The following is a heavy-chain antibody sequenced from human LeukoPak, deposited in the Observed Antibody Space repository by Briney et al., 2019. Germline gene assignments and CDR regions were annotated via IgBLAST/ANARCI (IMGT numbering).Heavy chain of an antibody. CDR3: ARDRYGMDV. Sequence: GGSLRLSCAAPGFSFSSNWMGWVRQAPGKGLEWVAHIKRDGSQKYYLDSVKGRFTISRDNAKNSLYLQMNSLRAEDTAVYYCARDRYGMDVWGQGTTVTVSS. CDR2: IKRDGSQK. CDR1: GFSFSSNW. J-gene: IGHJ6*02. V-gene: IGHV3-7*01.